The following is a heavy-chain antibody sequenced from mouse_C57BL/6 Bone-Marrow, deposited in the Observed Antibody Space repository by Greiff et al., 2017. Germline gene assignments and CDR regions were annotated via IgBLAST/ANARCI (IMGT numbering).Heavy chain of an antibody. J-gene: IGHJ2*01. V-gene: IGHV1-58*01. Sequence: EVKLMESGAELVRPGSSVKMSCKTSGYTFTSYGINWVKQRPGQGLEWIGYIDIGNGYTEYNEKFKGKATLTADTSSSTAYMQLSSLTSEDSAIYFCARDGSSLDYWGQGPTLTVSS. CDR2: IDIGNGYT. CDR1: GYTFTSYG. D-gene: IGHD1-1*01. CDR3: ARDGSSLDY.